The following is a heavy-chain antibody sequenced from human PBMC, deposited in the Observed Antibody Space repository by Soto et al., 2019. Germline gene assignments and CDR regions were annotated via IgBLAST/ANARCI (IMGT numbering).Heavy chain of an antibody. J-gene: IGHJ4*02. Sequence: GGSLRLSCAVSGFTFSSYWMSWVRQAPGKGLEWLANIKQDGSEKYYVDSVKGRFTISRDNAKNSLYLQMNSLRAEDTAVYYCARDESYDILTGYYTPQRFDYWGQGSLVTVSS. V-gene: IGHV3-7*01. CDR1: GFTFSSYW. D-gene: IGHD3-9*01. CDR3: ARDESYDILTGYYTPQRFDY. CDR2: IKQDGSEK.